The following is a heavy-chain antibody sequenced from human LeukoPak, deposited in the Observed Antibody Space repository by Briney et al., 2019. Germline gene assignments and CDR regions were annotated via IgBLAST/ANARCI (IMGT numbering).Heavy chain of an antibody. V-gene: IGHV3-33*01. CDR2: IWYDGSNK. Sequence: PGRSLRLSCAASGFTFNSYDMHWIRQAPGKGLEWVALIWYDGSNKYYPDSVKGRFTISRDNAESTLYLQMNSLRVEDTAVYYCTRGNYGMDVWGQRTTVTVSS. CDR3: TRGNYGMDV. J-gene: IGHJ6*02. CDR1: GFTFNSYD.